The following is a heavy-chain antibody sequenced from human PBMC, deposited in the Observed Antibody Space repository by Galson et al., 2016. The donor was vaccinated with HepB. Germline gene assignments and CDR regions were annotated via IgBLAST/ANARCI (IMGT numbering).Heavy chain of an antibody. Sequence: ETLSLTCTITGDSMNGYYWNWIRQPPGKGLEWIGNIYYTGTSTDNPSLEGRVTMSVATSNNQSSLNLTSVTTADTAVYYCARTKGKFSRSSGMDYWGQGVLVTVSS. CDR2: IYYTGTS. V-gene: IGHV4-59*01. J-gene: IGHJ4*02. D-gene: IGHD6-6*01. CDR1: GDSMNGYY. CDR3: ARTKGKFSRSSGMDY.